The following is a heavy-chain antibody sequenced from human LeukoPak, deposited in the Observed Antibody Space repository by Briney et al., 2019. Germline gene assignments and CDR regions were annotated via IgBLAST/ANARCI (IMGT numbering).Heavy chain of an antibody. CDR1: GGSFSGYY. V-gene: IGHV4-59*08. J-gene: IGHJ6*02. CDR2: IYYSGST. Sequence: SETLSLTRAVYGGSFSGYYWSWIRQPPGKGLEWIGYIYYSGSTNYNPSLKSRVTISVDTSKNQFSLKLSSVTAADTAVYYCARHFMVRGVINGMDVWGQGTTVTVSS. CDR3: ARHFMVRGVINGMDV. D-gene: IGHD3-10*01.